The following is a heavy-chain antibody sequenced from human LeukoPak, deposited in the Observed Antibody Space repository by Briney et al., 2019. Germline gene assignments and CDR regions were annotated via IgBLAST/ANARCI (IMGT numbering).Heavy chain of an antibody. Sequence: SETLSLTCTVSGGSISSSSYYWGWIRQPPGKGLEWIGSIYYSGSTYYNPSLKSRVTISVDTSKNQFSLKLSSVTAADTAVYCCARVRIAALGATFDIWGQGTMVTVSS. CDR3: ARVRIAALGATFDI. CDR2: IYYSGST. J-gene: IGHJ3*02. V-gene: IGHV4-39*07. D-gene: IGHD1-26*01. CDR1: GGSISSSSYY.